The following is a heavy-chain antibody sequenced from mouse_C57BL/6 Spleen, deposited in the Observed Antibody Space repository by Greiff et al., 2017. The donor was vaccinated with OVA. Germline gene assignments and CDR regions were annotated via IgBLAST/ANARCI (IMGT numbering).Heavy chain of an antibody. J-gene: IGHJ2*01. CDR3: ARRTTVFDY. D-gene: IGHD1-1*01. Sequence: QVQLQQPGAELVKPGASVKLSCKASGYTFTSYWMQWVKQRPGQGLEWIGEIDPSDSYTNYNQKFKGKATLTVDTSSSPAYMQLSSLTSEDSAVYYCARRTTVFDYWGQGTTLTVSS. CDR1: GYTFTSYW. V-gene: IGHV1-50*01. CDR2: IDPSDSYT.